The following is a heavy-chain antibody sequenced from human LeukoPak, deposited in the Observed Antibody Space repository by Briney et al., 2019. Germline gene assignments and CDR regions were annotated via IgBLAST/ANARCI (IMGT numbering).Heavy chain of an antibody. Sequence: GGSLRLSCAASGFTVSSNYMSWVRQAPGKGLEWVSVIYSGGSTYYADSVKGRFTISRDNSKNTLYLQMNSLRAEGTAVYYCARDADGYDAFDIWGQGTMVTVSS. CDR3: ARDADGYDAFDI. V-gene: IGHV3-53*01. D-gene: IGHD2-2*03. CDR1: GFTVSSNY. J-gene: IGHJ3*02. CDR2: IYSGGST.